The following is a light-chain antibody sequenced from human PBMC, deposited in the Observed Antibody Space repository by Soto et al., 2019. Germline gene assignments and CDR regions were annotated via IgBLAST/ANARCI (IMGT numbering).Light chain of an antibody. V-gene: IGKV1-9*01. CDR3: QQLNSYPIT. CDR1: QGISSY. CDR2: AAS. J-gene: IGKJ5*01. Sequence: DIQLTQSPSFLSASVGDRVTITCRASQGISSYLAWYQQKPGKAPKLLIYAASTLQSGVPSRFSGSGSATEFTLTISSLQPEDFATYYCQQLNSYPITFGQGTRLEIK.